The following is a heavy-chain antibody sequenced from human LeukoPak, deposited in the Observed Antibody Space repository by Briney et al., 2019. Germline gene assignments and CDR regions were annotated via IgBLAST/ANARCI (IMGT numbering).Heavy chain of an antibody. CDR2: ISYDGSNK. D-gene: IGHD1-14*01. CDR3: ARDINYYYGMDV. J-gene: IGHJ6*02. V-gene: IGHV3-30*04. CDR1: GFTFSSYA. Sequence: TGGSLRLSCAASGFTFSSYAMHWVRQAPGKGLEWVAVISYDGSNKYYADSVKGRFTISRDNSKNTLYLQMNSLRAEDTAVYYCARDINYYYGMDVWGQGTTVTVSS.